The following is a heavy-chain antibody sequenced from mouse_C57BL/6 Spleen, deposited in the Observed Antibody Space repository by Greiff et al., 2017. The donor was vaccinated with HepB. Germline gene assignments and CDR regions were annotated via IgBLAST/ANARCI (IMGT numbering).Heavy chain of an antibody. CDR2: IHPNSGST. CDR3: ATTDCSVYC. Sequence: VQLQQPGAELVKPGASVKLSCKASGYTFTSYWMHWVKQRPGQGLEWIGMIHPNSGSTNYNEKFKSKATLTVDKSSSTAYMQLSSLTSEDSASYYCATTDCSVYCWGQGTLVTVSA. D-gene: IGHD3-2*02. V-gene: IGHV1-64*01. J-gene: IGHJ3*01. CDR1: GYTFTSYW.